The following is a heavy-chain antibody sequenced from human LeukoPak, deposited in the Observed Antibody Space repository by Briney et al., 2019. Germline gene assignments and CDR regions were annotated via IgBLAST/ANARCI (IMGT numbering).Heavy chain of an antibody. CDR3: ARNSIVGATLRVSNWFDP. D-gene: IGHD1-26*01. V-gene: IGHV1-69*17. J-gene: IGHJ5*02. CDR1: GGTFSSYA. Sequence: SVKVSCKASGGTFSSYAISWVRRAPGQGLEWMGRIIPIFGIANYAQKFQGRVTITADKSTSTAYMELSSLRSEDTAVYYCARNSIVGATLRVSNWFDPWGQGTLVTVSS. CDR2: IIPIFGIA.